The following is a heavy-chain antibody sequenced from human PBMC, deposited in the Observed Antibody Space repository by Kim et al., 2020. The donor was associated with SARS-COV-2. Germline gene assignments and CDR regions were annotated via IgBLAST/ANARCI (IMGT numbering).Heavy chain of an antibody. Sequence: GGSLRLSCAASGFTFSSYGMHWVRQAPGKGLEWVAVISYDGSNKYYADSVKGRFTISRDNSKNTLYLQMNSLRAEDTAVYYCAKGTAAGRTPGMDVWGQGTTVTVSS. CDR1: GFTFSSYG. J-gene: IGHJ6*02. V-gene: IGHV3-30*18. CDR3: AKGTAAGRTPGMDV. D-gene: IGHD6-13*01. CDR2: ISYDGSNK.